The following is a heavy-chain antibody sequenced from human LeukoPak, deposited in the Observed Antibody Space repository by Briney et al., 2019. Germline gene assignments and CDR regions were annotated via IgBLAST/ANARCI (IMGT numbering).Heavy chain of an antibody. CDR2: ISSTGGHI. Sequence: GGSLRLSCAASGFTFSSYSMIWVRQAPGKGLEWVSFISSTGGHIYYADSVKGRFTISRGNAKSSLFLQMNSLRAEDTAVYYCARGRGNYYDSSSFYYYYMDVWGKGTTVTVSS. CDR1: GFTFSSYS. V-gene: IGHV3-21*01. D-gene: IGHD3-22*01. J-gene: IGHJ6*03. CDR3: ARGRGNYYDSSSFYYYYMDV.